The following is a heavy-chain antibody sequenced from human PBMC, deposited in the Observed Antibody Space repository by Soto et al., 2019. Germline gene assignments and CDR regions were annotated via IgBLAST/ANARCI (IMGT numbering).Heavy chain of an antibody. Sequence: EVQLEESGGGVVRPGGSLRLSCAASGFTFDDYGMSWVRLPPGKGLXXVAGXYWDGSKTAYGDSVKGRFTISRDNATNSLYLQMDSLRAEDTALYYCARIAVDGRGGFDHWGQGTLVTVSS. CDR2: XYWDGSKT. CDR3: ARIAVDGRGGFDH. D-gene: IGHD6-19*01. CDR1: GFTFDDYG. V-gene: IGHV3-20*04. J-gene: IGHJ4*02.